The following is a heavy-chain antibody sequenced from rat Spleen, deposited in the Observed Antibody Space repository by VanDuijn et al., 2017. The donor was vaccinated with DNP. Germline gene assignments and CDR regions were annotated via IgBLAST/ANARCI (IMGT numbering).Heavy chain of an antibody. CDR1: GFTFSNYD. CDR2: ISPSGGST. J-gene: IGHJ2*01. CDR3: ASRPPPTRGPFDY. Sequence: EVQLVESGGGLVQPGRSLKLSCAASGFTFSNYDMAWVRQAPTKGLEWVASISPSGGSTYYRDSVKGRFTVSKDNAKSTLYLQMDSLRSEDTATYYCASRPPPTRGPFDYWGQGVTVTVSS. D-gene: IGHD1-4*01. V-gene: IGHV5-25*01.